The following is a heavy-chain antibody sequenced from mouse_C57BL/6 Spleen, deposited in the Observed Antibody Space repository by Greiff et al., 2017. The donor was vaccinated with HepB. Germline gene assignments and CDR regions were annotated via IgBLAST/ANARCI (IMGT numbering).Heavy chain of an antibody. Sequence: VKLQESGAELVRPGASVTLSCKASGYTFTDYEMHWVKQTPVHGLEWIGAFDPETGGTAYNQKFKGKAILTADKSSSTAYMGLRSLTSEDSAVYYCTRGGDYWGQGTTLTVSS. CDR3: TRGGDY. CDR1: GYTFTDYE. J-gene: IGHJ2*01. V-gene: IGHV1-15*01. CDR2: FDPETGGT.